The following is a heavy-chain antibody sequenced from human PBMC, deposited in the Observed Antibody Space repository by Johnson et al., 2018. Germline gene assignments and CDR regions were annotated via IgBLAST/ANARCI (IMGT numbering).Heavy chain of an antibody. CDR3: GREPTKRDARLSYYYYYMDV. V-gene: IGHV3-30*03. D-gene: IGHD2-2*01. CDR1: GFAFSSYG. J-gene: IGHJ6*03. Sequence: QVQLVQSGGGVVQXGRSLRLXCAASGFAFSSYGMHWVRQAPGKGLEWVAVISYAGSNNYSADSAKGRFTISRDNSKNTLYLQMHSLRAEDTAVYYCGREPTKRDARLSYYYYYMDVWGKGTTVTVSS. CDR2: ISYAGSNN.